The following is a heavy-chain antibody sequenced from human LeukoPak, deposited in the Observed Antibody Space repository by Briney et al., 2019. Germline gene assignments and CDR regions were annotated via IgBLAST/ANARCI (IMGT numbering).Heavy chain of an antibody. J-gene: IGHJ4*02. Sequence: GGSLRLSCAASGFTFSDYYMSWIRQAPGKGLEWVSSISSSSSYIYYADSVKGRFTISRDNAKKSLYRQMNSLRAEDTAVYYCARDRSGYYDSSGYPFDYWGQGTLVTVSS. CDR3: ARDRSGYYDSSGYPFDY. CDR1: GFTFSDYY. V-gene: IGHV3-11*06. D-gene: IGHD3-22*01. CDR2: ISSSSSYI.